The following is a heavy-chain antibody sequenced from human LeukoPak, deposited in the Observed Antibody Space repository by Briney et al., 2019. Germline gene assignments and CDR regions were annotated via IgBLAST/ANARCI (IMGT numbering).Heavy chain of an antibody. Sequence: SETLSLTCTVSGGSISSYYWSWIRQPPGKGLECIGYIYYSGSSNYNPSLKSRVTISVDTSKNQFSLKLSSVTAADTAVYYCARRTYFYDSSGYYFDYWGQGTLVTVSS. J-gene: IGHJ4*02. V-gene: IGHV4-59*01. D-gene: IGHD3-22*01. CDR2: IYYSGSS. CDR1: GGSISSYY. CDR3: ARRTYFYDSSGYYFDY.